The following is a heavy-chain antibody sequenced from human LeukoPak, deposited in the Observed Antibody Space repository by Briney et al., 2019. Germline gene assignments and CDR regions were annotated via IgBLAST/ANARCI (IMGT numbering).Heavy chain of an antibody. CDR2: ISYDGGNK. CDR3: AREQGYYDSSGYYNWFDP. CDR1: GFTFSSYD. J-gene: IGHJ5*02. V-gene: IGHV3-30*03. Sequence: GWSLRLSCAASGFTFSSYDMHWVGQAPGRGLEGVAVISYDGGNKYYADSVKGRFTISRHNSKNTLYLQMNSLRAEDTAVYYCAREQGYYDSSGYYNWFDPWGQGTLVTVSS. D-gene: IGHD3-22*01.